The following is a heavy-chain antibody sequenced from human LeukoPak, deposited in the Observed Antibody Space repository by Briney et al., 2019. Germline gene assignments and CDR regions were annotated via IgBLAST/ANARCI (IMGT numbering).Heavy chain of an antibody. CDR1: GFTFSSYW. V-gene: IGHV3-7*01. CDR3: ARTVTGTVFDAFDI. J-gene: IGHJ3*02. D-gene: IGHD1-20*01. Sequence: PGGSLRLSCAASGFTFSSYWMSWVRQAPGKGLEWVANIKRDGSEKYYVDSVKGRFTISRDNAKNSLYLQMNSLRAEDTAVYYCARTVTGTVFDAFDIWGQGTIVTVSS. CDR2: IKRDGSEK.